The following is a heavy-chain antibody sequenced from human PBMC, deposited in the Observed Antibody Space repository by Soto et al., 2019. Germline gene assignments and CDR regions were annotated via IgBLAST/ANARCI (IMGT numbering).Heavy chain of an antibody. D-gene: IGHD3-16*02. CDR3: ARGVIGY. CDR2: INHSGST. CDR1: GGSFSGYY. J-gene: IGHJ4*02. Sequence: QVQLQQWGAGLLKPSETLSLTCAVYGGSFSGYYWSWIRKPPGKGLEWSGEINHSGSTNYNPSLKSRVTIAVDTSKNQFSLKLSSVTAADTAVYYCARGVIGYWGQGTLVNVSS. V-gene: IGHV4-34*01.